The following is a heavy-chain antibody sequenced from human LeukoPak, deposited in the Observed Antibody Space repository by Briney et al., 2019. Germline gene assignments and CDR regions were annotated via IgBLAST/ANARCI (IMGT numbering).Heavy chain of an antibody. Sequence: GGSLRLSCAASGFTFSSSAMSWVRQDPGKGTEWVSAISNNGGYTYYADSVQGRFTISRDNSKSTLCLQMNSLRAEDTAVYYCAKQLGYCSDGSCYFPYWGQGTLVTVSS. CDR1: GFTFSSSA. V-gene: IGHV3-23*01. CDR2: ISNNGGYT. J-gene: IGHJ4*02. CDR3: AKQLGYCSDGSCYFPY. D-gene: IGHD2-15*01.